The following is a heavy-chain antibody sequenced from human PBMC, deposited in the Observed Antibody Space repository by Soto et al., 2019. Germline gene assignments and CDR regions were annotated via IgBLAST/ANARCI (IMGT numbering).Heavy chain of an antibody. CDR3: GRGRSGQIVVFY. CDR2: IGPESGAT. Sequence: ASVKVSCKASGYSFTGHYIHWVRQAPEQGPEWMGEIGPESGATRYAQKFQGRVAMTMDTSITTVYMELNNLRPDDTAIYYCGRGRSGQIVVFYWGQGTPVTVSS. V-gene: IGHV1-2*02. CDR1: GYSFTGHY. J-gene: IGHJ4*02. D-gene: IGHD1-26*01.